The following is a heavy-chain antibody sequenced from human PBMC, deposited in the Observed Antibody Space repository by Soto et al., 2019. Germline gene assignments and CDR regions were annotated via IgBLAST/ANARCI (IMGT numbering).Heavy chain of an antibody. Sequence: SETLSLTCTVSGGSISSYYWSWIRQPPGKGLEWIGYIYYSGSTNYNPSLKSRVTISVDTSKNQFSLKLSSVTAADTAVYYCARTSWAAAYFDYWGQGTLVTVT. CDR3: ARTSWAAAYFDY. J-gene: IGHJ4*02. CDR2: IYYSGST. D-gene: IGHD6-13*01. CDR1: GGSISSYY. V-gene: IGHV4-59*01.